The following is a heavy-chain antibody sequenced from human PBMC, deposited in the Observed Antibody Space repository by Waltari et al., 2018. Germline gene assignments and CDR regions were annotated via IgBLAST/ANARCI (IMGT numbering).Heavy chain of an antibody. CDR1: GYAFNTYD. CDR3: ARDASYPHWFYDL. Sequence: QVQLVQSGAEVREPGASVKVSCMASGYAFNTYDINWVRQAPGRRLEWMGWMNPNSENRGYAQQFQGRLIMTSNSAIGTAYMELTSLTSDDTAVYYCARDASYPHWFYDLWGRGTLVTVSS. J-gene: IGHJ2*01. V-gene: IGHV1-8*01. CDR2: MNPNSENR.